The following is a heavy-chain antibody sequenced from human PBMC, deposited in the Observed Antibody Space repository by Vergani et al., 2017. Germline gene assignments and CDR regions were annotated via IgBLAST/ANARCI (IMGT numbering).Heavy chain of an antibody. V-gene: IGHV4-34*01. J-gene: IGHJ5*02. D-gene: IGHD3-10*01. Sequence: QVQLQQWGAGLLKPSETLSLTCAVYGGSFSGYYWSWIRQPQGKGLEWIGQINHSGSTNYNPSLKSRLTISVDTSKNQFSLKLSSVTAADTAVYYCARGSITMVRGVSGYNWFDPWGQGTLVTVSS. CDR1: GGSFSGYY. CDR3: ARGSITMVRGVSGYNWFDP. CDR2: INHSGST.